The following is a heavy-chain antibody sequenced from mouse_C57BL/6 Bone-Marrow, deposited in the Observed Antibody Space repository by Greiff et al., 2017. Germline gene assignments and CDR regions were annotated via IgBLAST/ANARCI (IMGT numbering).Heavy chain of an antibody. Sequence: EVQLVESGPELVKPGDSVKISCKASGYSFTGYFMNWVMQSHGKSLEWIGRINPYNGDTFYNQKFKGKATLTVDKSSSTAHMELRSLTSEDSAVYYCAREGDYYGSSPYAMDYWGQGTSGTVSS. CDR3: AREGDYYGSSPYAMDY. CDR2: INPYNGDT. CDR1: GYSFTGYF. V-gene: IGHV1-20*01. D-gene: IGHD1-1*01. J-gene: IGHJ4*01.